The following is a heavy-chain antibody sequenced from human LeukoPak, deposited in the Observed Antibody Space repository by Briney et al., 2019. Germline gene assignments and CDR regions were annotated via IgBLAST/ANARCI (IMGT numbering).Heavy chain of an antibody. CDR3: ATQRHPSDHLFDY. CDR2: ISSSSSYI. CDR1: GFTFSSYS. Sequence: GGSLRLSCAASGFTFSSYSMNWVRQAPGKGLEWVSSISSSSSYIYYADSVKGRFTNSRDNAKNSLYLQMNSLRAEDTAVYYCATQRHPSDHLFDYWGQGTLVTVSS. V-gene: IGHV3-21*01. D-gene: IGHD1-1*01. J-gene: IGHJ4*02.